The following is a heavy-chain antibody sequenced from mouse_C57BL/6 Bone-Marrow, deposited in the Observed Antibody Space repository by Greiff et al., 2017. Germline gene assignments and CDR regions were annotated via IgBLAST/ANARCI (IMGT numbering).Heavy chain of an antibody. CDR3: ARLITTDWYFDV. D-gene: IGHD1-1*01. J-gene: IGHJ1*03. Sequence: QVHVKQPGAELVKPGASVKMSCKASGYTFTSYWITWVKQRPGQGLEWIGDIYPGSGSTNYNEKFKSKATLTVDTSSSTAYMQLSSLTSEDSAVYYCARLITTDWYFDVGGTGTTVTVSS. V-gene: IGHV1-55*01. CDR1: GYTFTSYW. CDR2: IYPGSGST.